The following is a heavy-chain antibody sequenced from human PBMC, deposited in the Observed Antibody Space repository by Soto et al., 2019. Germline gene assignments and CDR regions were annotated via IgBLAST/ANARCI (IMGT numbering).Heavy chain of an antibody. CDR2: ISSSRSYT. D-gene: IGHD5-12*01. CDR3: ARDHHRYSGYDYVDY. V-gene: IGHV3-11*05. CDR1: GFTFSDYY. J-gene: IGHJ4*02. Sequence: VQLVESGGGMVKPGGSLRLSCAASGFTFSDYYMSWIRQAPGKGLEWVSYISSSRSYTNYADSVKGRFTISRDNAKNSLYLQMNSLRAEDTAVYYCARDHHRYSGYDYVDYWGQGTLVTVSS.